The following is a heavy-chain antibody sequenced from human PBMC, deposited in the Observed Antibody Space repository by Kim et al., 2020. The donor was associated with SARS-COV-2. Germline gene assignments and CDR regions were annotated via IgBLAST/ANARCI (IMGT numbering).Heavy chain of an antibody. J-gene: IGHJ6*02. V-gene: IGHV1-8*01. D-gene: IGHD5-12*01. CDR2: INPYSGNT. CDR1: GYTFTSYD. Sequence: ASVKVSCKASGYTFTSYDINWVRQATGQGLEWMGWINPYSGNTGYAQKFQGRVTMTRNTSISTAYMELSSLRSEDTAVYYCARVFVTGWLRFCYYYYGMDVWGPGTTVTVSS. CDR3: ARVFVTGWLRFCYYYYGMDV.